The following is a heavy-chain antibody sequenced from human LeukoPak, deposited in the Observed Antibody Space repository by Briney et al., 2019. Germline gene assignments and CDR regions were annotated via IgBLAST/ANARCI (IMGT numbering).Heavy chain of an antibody. CDR2: ISSGSSYV. CDR1: GFTFSSYT. Sequence: GGSLRLSCAASGFTFSSYTMNWVRQAPGKGLEWVSSISSGSSYVYYADSLKGRFTISRDNAKNSLYLQMNSLRAEDTAVYYCARDQRYGDYQDYWGQGTLVTVSS. D-gene: IGHD4-17*01. CDR3: ARDQRYGDYQDY. J-gene: IGHJ4*02. V-gene: IGHV3-21*01.